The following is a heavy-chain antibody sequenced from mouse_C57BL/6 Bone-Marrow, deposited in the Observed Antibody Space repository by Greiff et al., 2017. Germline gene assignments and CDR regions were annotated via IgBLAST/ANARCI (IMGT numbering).Heavy chain of an antibody. CDR3: ARITTIVAEGYAMYY. D-gene: IGHD1-1*01. CDR1: GYTFTSYW. Sequence: QVQLQQPGAELVKPGASVKLSCKASGYTFTSYWMHWVKQRPGQGLEWIGMIHPNSGSTNYNEKFKSKATLTVDKSSSTAYMQLSSLTSEDSAVYYCARITTIVAEGYAMYYWGQGTSVTVSS. V-gene: IGHV1-64*01. J-gene: IGHJ4*01. CDR2: IHPNSGST.